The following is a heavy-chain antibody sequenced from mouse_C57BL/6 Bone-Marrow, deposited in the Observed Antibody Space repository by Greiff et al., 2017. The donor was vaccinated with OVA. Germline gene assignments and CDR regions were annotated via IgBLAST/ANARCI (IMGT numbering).Heavy chain of an antibody. J-gene: IGHJ3*01. CDR1: GFNIKDDY. CDR3: TIMGFAY. V-gene: IGHV14-4*01. CDR2: IDPENGDT. Sequence: VQLQQSGAELVRPGASVKLSCTASGFNIKDDYMHWVKQRPEQGLEWIGWIDPENGDTEYASKFQGKATITADTSSNTAYLQLSSLTSEDTAVXYCTIMGFAYWGQGTLVTVSA. D-gene: IGHD1-1*02.